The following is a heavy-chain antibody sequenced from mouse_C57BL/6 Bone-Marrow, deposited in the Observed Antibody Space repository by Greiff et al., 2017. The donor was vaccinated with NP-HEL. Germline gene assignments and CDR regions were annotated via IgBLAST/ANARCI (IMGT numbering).Heavy chain of an antibody. J-gene: IGHJ3*01. CDR3: ASLSYAWFAY. Sequence: VQLKESGGDLVKPGGSLKLSCAASGFTFSSYGMSWVRQTPDKRLEWVATISSGGSYTYYPDSVKGRFTISRDNAKNTLYLQMSSLKSEDTAMYYCASLSYAWFAYWGQGTLVTVSA. CDR2: ISSGGSYT. D-gene: IGHD1-1*01. V-gene: IGHV5-6*01. CDR1: GFTFSSYG.